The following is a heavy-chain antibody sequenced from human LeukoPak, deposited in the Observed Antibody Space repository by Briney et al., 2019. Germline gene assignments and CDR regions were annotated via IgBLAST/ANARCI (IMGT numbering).Heavy chain of an antibody. CDR1: GYSFTGYY. J-gene: IGHJ4*02. CDR2: INPNSGGT. CDR3: ARVRGTGWYYFDH. V-gene: IGHV1-2*02. Sequence: ASVKVSCKASGYSFTGYYMHWVRQAPGQGLEWMGWINPNSGGTNYAQNFQGRVTMTRDTSISTAYMELSSLRSDDPAVYYCARVRGTGWYYFDHWGQGTLVTVSS. D-gene: IGHD2-15*01.